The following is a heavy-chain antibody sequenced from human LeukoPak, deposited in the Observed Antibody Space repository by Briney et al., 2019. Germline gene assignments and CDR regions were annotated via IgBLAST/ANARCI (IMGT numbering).Heavy chain of an antibody. Sequence: GESLKISCKGSGYSFTRYWIGWVRQMPGKGLEWMGIIYPGDSDTKYSPSFQGQVTISADKSISTAYLQWSTLKASDTAMYYCARQLIGGSYYRPFDYWGQGTLVTVSS. V-gene: IGHV5-51*01. CDR2: IYPGDSDT. CDR1: GYSFTRYW. CDR3: ARQLIGGSYYRPFDY. D-gene: IGHD1-26*01. J-gene: IGHJ4*02.